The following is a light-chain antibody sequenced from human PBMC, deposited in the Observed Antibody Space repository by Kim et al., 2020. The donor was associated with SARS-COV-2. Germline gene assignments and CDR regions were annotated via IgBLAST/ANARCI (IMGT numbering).Light chain of an antibody. J-gene: IGKJ4*01. CDR3: QQYKSYPVT. Sequence: DIQMTQPPSSLAASVGDIVAITCRASQDISNSVAWFQQRPGKAPKSLIYDASILQSGVPSKFSGSGSGTDFTLTITNLQPEDFATYYCQQYKSYPVTFGGGTKVDIK. CDR1: QDISNS. V-gene: IGKV1-16*02. CDR2: DAS.